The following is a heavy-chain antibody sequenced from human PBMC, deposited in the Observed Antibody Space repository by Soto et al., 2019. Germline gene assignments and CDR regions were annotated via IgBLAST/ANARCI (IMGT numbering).Heavy chain of an antibody. CDR2: ISSSSSTI. J-gene: IGHJ6*02. CDR3: ARETVYSSGFYGMDV. CDR1: GFTLSSYS. D-gene: IGHD6-19*01. Sequence: PGGSLRLSCAASGFTLSSYSMNWVRQAPGKGLEWVSYISSSSSTIYYADSVKGRFTISRDNAKNSLYLQMNSLRDEDTAVYYCARETVYSSGFYGMDVWGQGTTVTVSS. V-gene: IGHV3-48*02.